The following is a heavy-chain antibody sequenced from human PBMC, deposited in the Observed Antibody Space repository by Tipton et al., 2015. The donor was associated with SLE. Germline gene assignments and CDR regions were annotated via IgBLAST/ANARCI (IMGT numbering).Heavy chain of an antibody. CDR2: ITSRSSYI. CDR3: ARDDSKQLTSAFDI. Sequence: GSLRLSYAASGFTFSISDYSMTWVRQAPGKGLEWVSSITSRSSYIYYADSVKGRFTISRDNAKNSLYLQMNSLRAEDTAVYYCARDDSKQLTSAFDIWGQGTMVTVSS. J-gene: IGHJ3*02. CDR1: GFTFSISDYS. D-gene: IGHD6-13*01. V-gene: IGHV3-21*03.